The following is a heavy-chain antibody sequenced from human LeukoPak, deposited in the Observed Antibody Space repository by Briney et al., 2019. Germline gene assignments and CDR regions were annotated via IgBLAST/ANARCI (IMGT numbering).Heavy chain of an antibody. V-gene: IGHV3-23*01. D-gene: IGHD4-17*01. CDR3: AKAPLRTFAFDI. CDR1: GFTFSSYA. CDR2: ISGSGGST. Sequence: PGGSLRLSCAASGFTFSSYAMSWVRQAPGKGLEWVSAISGSGGSTYYADSVKGRFTISRDNSKNTLYLQMNSLRAEDAAVYYCAKAPLRTFAFDIWGQGTMVTVSS. J-gene: IGHJ3*02.